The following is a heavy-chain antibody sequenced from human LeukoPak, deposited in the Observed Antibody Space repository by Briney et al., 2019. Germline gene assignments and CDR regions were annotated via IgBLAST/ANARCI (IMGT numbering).Heavy chain of an antibody. V-gene: IGHV3-21*04. CDR3: AKDMSDILTGYYGGPGY. D-gene: IGHD3-9*01. CDR1: GFTFSSYS. J-gene: IGHJ4*02. CDR2: ISSSRSYI. Sequence: PGGGLRLSCAASGFTFSSYSVNWGRQAPGKGLGWVSSISSSRSYIYYADSVKRRFTISRDKAKTSLYLHMNSLRAEDTALYYCAKDMSDILTGYYGGPGYWGQGTLVTVSS.